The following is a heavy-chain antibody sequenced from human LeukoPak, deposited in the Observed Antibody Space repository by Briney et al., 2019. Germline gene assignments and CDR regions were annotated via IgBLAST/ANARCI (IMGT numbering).Heavy chain of an antibody. CDR1: GFTFSSYA. Sequence: PGGSLRLSRAASGFTFSSYAMSWVRQAPGKGLEWVSAISGSGGSTYYADSVKGRFTISRDNSKNTLYLQMNSLRAEDTAVYYCAKRGAPDIVVVPAALAFNYYYMDVWGKGTTVTVSS. J-gene: IGHJ6*03. V-gene: IGHV3-23*01. CDR3: AKRGAPDIVVVPAALAFNYYYMDV. D-gene: IGHD2-2*01. CDR2: ISGSGGST.